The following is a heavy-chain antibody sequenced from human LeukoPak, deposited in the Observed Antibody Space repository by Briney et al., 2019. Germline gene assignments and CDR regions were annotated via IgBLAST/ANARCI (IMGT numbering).Heavy chain of an antibody. CDR1: GFTFSNAW. D-gene: IGHD3-3*01. CDR2: IKSKTGGGTT. CDR3: TRDRYYDFWSGYYRAFGI. V-gene: IGHV3-15*01. Sequence: GGSLRLSCAASGFTFSNAWMSWVRQAPAQGLEWVGRIKSKTGGGTTDYAAPVKGIFTISRDDSKTTLYLQMNSLKTEDTAVYYCTRDRYYDFWSGYYRAFGIWGQGTMVTVSS. J-gene: IGHJ3*02.